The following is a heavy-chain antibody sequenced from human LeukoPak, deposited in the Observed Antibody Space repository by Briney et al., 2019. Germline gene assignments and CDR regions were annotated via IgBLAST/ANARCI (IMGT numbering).Heavy chain of an antibody. CDR2: ISGSGGST. J-gene: IGHJ4*02. V-gene: IGHV3-23*01. D-gene: IGHD3-22*01. CDR3: AKVYYDSSGYYHLVGFDY. CDR1: GFTFSSYA. Sequence: GGSLRVSCAASGFTFSSYAMSWVRQAPGKGLEWVSAISGSGGSTYYADSVKGRFTISRDNSKNTLYLQMNSLRAEDTAVYYCAKVYYDSSGYYHLVGFDYWGQGTLVTVSS.